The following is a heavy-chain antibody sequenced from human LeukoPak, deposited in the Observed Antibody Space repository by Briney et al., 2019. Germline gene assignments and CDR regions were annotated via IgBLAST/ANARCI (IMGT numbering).Heavy chain of an antibody. CDR3: AKTHWLLGALDL. V-gene: IGHV3-9*01. J-gene: IGHJ3*01. Sequence: EPGGSLRLSCAASGFTFDDYAMHWVRQAPGKGLEWVSGISWNSGSIGYADPVKGRFTISRDNAKNSLYLQINSLRTEDTAKYYCAKTHWLLGALDLWGQGTMVTVS. CDR2: ISWNSGSI. D-gene: IGHD6-19*01. CDR1: GFTFDDYA.